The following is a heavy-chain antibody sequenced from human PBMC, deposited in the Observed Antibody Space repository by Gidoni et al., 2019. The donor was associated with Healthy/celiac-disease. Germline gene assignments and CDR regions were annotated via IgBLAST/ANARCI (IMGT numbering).Heavy chain of an antibody. CDR1: GGSISSSSYY. V-gene: IGHV4-39*01. Sequence: QLQLQESGPGLVKPSETLSLTCTVSGGSISSSSYYWRWIRQPPGKGLEWIGSIYYSGSTYYNPSLKSRVTISVDTSKNQFSLKLSSVTAADTAVYYCARHLLAYSSSWYAIGETYYYGMDVWGQGTTVTVSS. CDR2: IYYSGST. D-gene: IGHD6-13*01. CDR3: ARHLLAYSSSWYAIGETYYYGMDV. J-gene: IGHJ6*02.